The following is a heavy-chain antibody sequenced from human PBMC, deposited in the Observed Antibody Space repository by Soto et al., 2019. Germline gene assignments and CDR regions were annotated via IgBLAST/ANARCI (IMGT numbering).Heavy chain of an antibody. D-gene: IGHD1-1*01. J-gene: IGHJ6*03. Sequence: QVQLVESGGGVVQPGRSLRLSCAASGFTFSSYGMHWVRQAPGKGLEWVAVIWYDGSNKYYADSVKGRFTISRDNSKNTLYLQMNSLRAEDTAVYYCARDSPWGTGTAGYYYYMDVWGKGTTVTVSS. CDR2: IWYDGSNK. CDR1: GFTFSSYG. CDR3: ARDSPWGTGTAGYYYYMDV. V-gene: IGHV3-33*01.